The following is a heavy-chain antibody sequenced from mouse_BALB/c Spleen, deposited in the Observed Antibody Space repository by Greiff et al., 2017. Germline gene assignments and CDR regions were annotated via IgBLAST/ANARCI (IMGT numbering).Heavy chain of an antibody. CDR2: ISSGGSYT. Sequence: EVQLVESGGDLVKPGGSLKLSCAASGFTFSSYGMSWVRQTPDKRLEWVATISSGGSYTYYPDSVKGRFTISRDNAKNTLYLQMSRLKSEDTAMYYCASVRSYYFDYWGQGTTLTVSS. CDR1: GFTFSSYG. V-gene: IGHV5-6*01. J-gene: IGHJ2*01. D-gene: IGHD1-1*01. CDR3: ASVRSYYFDY.